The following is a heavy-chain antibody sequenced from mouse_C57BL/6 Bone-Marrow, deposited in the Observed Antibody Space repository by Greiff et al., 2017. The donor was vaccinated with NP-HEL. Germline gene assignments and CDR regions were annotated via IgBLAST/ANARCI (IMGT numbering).Heavy chain of an antibody. CDR2: IYPGDGDT. CDR3: ARRDYCSSLDY. J-gene: IGHJ2*01. Sequence: QVQLQQSGAELVKPGASVKISCKASGYAFSSYWMNWVKQRPGKGLEWIGQIYPGDGDTHYNGQFTGKATLTAAHSSSTAYLQLSSLTSEDSAVYFCARRDYCSSLDYWGQGTTLTVSS. CDR1: GYAFSSYW. V-gene: IGHV1-80*01. D-gene: IGHD1-1*01.